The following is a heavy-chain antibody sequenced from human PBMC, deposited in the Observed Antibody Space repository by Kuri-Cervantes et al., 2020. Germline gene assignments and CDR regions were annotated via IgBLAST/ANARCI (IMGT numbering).Heavy chain of an antibody. V-gene: IGHV4-39*01. CDR2: IYYSGST. CDR3: AREVFVVVPAARVVFDY. CDR1: DGSIIGSSYY. J-gene: IGHJ4*02. D-gene: IGHD2-2*01. Sequence: SETLSLTCTVSDGSIIGSSYYWGWIRQPPGKGLEWIGSIYYSGSTYYNPSLNSRVTISVDTSKNQFSLKLSSVTAADTAVYYCAREVFVVVPAARVVFDYWGQGTLVTVSS.